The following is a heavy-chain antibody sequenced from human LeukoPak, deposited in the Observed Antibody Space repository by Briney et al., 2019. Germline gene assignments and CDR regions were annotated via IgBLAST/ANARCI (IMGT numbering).Heavy chain of an antibody. CDR2: IKQDGSEK. Sequence: GGSLRLSCAASGFTFSSYWMSWVRQAPGKGLEWVANIKQDGSEKYYVDSVKGRFTISRDNAKNSLYLQMNSLRAEDTAVYYCASQGYSSSWQDFYYYYYMDVWGKGTTVIVSS. CDR1: GFTFSSYW. CDR3: ASQGYSSSWQDFYYYYYMDV. D-gene: IGHD6-13*01. J-gene: IGHJ6*03. V-gene: IGHV3-7*01.